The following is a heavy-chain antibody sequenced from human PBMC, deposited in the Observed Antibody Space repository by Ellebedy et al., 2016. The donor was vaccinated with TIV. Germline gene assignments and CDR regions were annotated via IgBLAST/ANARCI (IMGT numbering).Heavy chain of an antibody. CDR2: IYYSGST. CDR3: ARDKYQPAHWKY. CDR1: GDSISSYY. D-gene: IGHD1-1*01. J-gene: IGHJ4*02. Sequence: MPGGSLRLSCTVSGDSISSYYWSWIRQPPGKGLEWIGYIYYSGSTNYNPSLKSRVTRSVDTSKNQFSLRLNSVTAAETAVYYCARDKYQPAHWKYWGQGTLVTVSS. V-gene: IGHV4-59*12.